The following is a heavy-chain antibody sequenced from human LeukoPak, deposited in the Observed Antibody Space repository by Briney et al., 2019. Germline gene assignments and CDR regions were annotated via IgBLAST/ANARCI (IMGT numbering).Heavy chain of an antibody. D-gene: IGHD3-3*01. CDR2: ISGSGGST. CDR1: GFTFSSYA. Sequence: GGSLRLSCAASGFTFSSYAMSWVRQAPGKGLKWVSAISGSGGSTYYADSVKGRFTISRDNSKNTLYLQMNSLRAEDTAVYYCAKGIDFWSGYYSDYWGQGTLVTVSS. J-gene: IGHJ4*02. V-gene: IGHV3-23*01. CDR3: AKGIDFWSGYYSDY.